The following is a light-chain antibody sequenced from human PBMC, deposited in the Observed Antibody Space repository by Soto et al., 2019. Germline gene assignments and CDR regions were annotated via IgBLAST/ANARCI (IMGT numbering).Light chain of an antibody. CDR1: QSVGSY. CDR2: DAS. CDR3: QQRSDWPST. J-gene: IGKJ4*01. V-gene: IGKV3-11*01. Sequence: EIVLTQSPATLSLSPGDRATLSCRASQSVGSYLGWYQQRPGQAPRLLIYDASNRATGIPARFRGSGSGTDFTLTISSLEPEDFAVYYCQQRSDWPSTFGGGTKVEIK.